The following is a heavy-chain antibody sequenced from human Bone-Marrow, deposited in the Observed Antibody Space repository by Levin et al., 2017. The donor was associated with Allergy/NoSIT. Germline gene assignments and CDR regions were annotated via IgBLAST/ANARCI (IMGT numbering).Heavy chain of an antibody. Sequence: GESLKISCKSSGYNFSTYWIGWVRQMPGKGLEWMGIIYPGDSDTRYSPSFQGQVTISADKSISTAYLQWSSLTASDTARYYCARQLMTAVVTPFDYWGQGTLVTVSS. D-gene: IGHD4-23*01. CDR1: GYNFSTYW. J-gene: IGHJ4*02. CDR2: IYPGDSDT. CDR3: ARQLMTAVVTPFDY. V-gene: IGHV5-51*01.